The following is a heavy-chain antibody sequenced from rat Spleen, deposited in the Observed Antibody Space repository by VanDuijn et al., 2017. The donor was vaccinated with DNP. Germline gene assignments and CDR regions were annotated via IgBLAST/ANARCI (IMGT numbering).Heavy chain of an antibody. CDR1: GFSLTSYG. CDR2: LWSGGST. CDR3: ARSASSYMGYAMDA. J-gene: IGHJ4*01. V-gene: IGHV2-16*01. D-gene: IGHD1-2*01. Sequence: QVQLKESGPGLVQPSRTLSLTCTVSGFSLTSYGVSWVRQPPGKGLEWLAALWSGGSTDSNSALKPRPSISRDTSKSQVLLKMNSLQTEDTAMYFCARSASSYMGYAMDAWGQGTSVTVSS.